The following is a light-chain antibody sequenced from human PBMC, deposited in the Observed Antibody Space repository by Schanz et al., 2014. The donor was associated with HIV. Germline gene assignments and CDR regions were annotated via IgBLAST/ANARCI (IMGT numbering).Light chain of an antibody. Sequence: EIVLTQSPGTLSLSPGERATLSCRPSQSVDSKFAWYQQKTPQAPRLLINGASTRATGIPARFSGSGSGTEFTLTISSLQSEDFAVYYCQQSNNWPWTFGQGTKVDIK. CDR3: QQSNNWPWT. J-gene: IGKJ1*01. CDR2: GAS. V-gene: IGKV3-15*01. CDR1: QSVDSK.